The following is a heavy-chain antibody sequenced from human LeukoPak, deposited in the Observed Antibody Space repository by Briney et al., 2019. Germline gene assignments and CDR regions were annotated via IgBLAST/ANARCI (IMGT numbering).Heavy chain of an antibody. D-gene: IGHD3-22*01. J-gene: IGHJ4*02. CDR3: AKVNYYDSSATLDY. V-gene: IGHV3-23*01. Sequence: PGGSLRLSCAASGFTFSSDAMSWVREAPGKGLEWVSAISGSGGSTYYADSVKGRFTISRDNSKNTLYLQMNSLRAEDTAVYYCAKVNYYDSSATLDYWGQGTLVTVSP. CDR1: GFTFSSDA. CDR2: ISGSGGST.